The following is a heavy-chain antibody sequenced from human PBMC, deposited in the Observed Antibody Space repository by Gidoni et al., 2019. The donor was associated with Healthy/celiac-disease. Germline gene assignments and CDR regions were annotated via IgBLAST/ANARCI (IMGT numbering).Heavy chain of an antibody. CDR1: GCTFSSYA. CDR2: IIPIVGTA. D-gene: IGHD3-22*01. J-gene: IGHJ6*02. CDR3: AGDSSEIGMDV. V-gene: IGHV1-69*12. Sequence: QVQLLLSGAAVKKPWSSVQVSSKASGCTFSSYANSWVRQAPGQGLEWMGGIIPIVGTANYAQKFQGRVTITADEYTSTAYMELSSLRSEDTAVYYCAGDSSEIGMDVWGQGTTVTVSS.